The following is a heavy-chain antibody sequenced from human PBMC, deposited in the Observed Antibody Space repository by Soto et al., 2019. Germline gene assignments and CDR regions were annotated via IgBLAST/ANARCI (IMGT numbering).Heavy chain of an antibody. V-gene: IGHV4-39*01. Sequence: SETLSLTCTVSGGSISSSSYYWGWIRQPPGKGLEWIGSIYYSGSTYYNPSLKSRVTISVDTSKNQFSLKLSSVTAADTAVYYCARHLEPGRDILTGYYRPSEYYFDYWGQGTLVTVSS. CDR1: GGSISSSSYY. CDR3: ARHLEPGRDILTGYYRPSEYYFDY. D-gene: IGHD3-9*01. CDR2: IYYSGST. J-gene: IGHJ4*02.